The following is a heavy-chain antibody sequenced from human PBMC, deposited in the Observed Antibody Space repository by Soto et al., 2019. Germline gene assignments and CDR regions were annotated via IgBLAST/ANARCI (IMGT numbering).Heavy chain of an antibody. CDR1: GVSISSYY. D-gene: IGHD3-16*01. V-gene: IGHV4-59*01. CDR2: IYYSGST. J-gene: IGHJ3*02. CDR3: ARLFGLSVFDI. Sequence: SETLSLTCTVSGVSISSYYWSWIRQPPGKGLEWIGYIYYSGSTNYDPSLKGRVTISVDTSKNKFFLKLRSVSAADTAVYYCARLFGLSVFDIWGPGTMITVSS.